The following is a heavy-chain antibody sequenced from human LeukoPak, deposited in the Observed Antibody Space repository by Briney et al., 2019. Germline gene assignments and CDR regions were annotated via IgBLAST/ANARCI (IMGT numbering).Heavy chain of an antibody. CDR2: IYYSGST. CDR1: GGSISSYY. V-gene: IGHV4-59*08. D-gene: IGHD6-13*01. J-gene: IGHJ4*02. Sequence: PSGTLSLTCAVSGGSISSYYWSWIRQSPGKGLEWVGYIYYSGSTNYNPSLKSRVTISVDTSKNQFSLKLSSVTAADTAVYYCGTYSSRGDLFYWGQGTLVTVSS. CDR3: GTYSSRGDLFY.